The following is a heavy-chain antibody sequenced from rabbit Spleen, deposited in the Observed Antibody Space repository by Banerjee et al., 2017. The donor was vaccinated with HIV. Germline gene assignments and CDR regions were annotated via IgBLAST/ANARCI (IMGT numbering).Heavy chain of an antibody. V-gene: IGHV1S40*01. Sequence: QSLEESGGGLVKPGASLTLTCTASGFSFSSDYDMCWVRQAPGKGLELIACIDNGSSGSTYYASWAKGRFTISKTSPTTVDLKMTSLTAADTATYFCARDAGSGHYIDGYFNLWGPGTLVT. CDR1: GFSFSSDYD. CDR2: IDNGSSGST. D-gene: IGHD8-1*01. CDR3: ARDAGSGHYIDGYFNL. J-gene: IGHJ4*01.